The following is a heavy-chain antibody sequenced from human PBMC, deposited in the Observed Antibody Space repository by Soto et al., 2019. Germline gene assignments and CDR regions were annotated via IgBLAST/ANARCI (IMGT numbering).Heavy chain of an antibody. Sequence: PSETLSLTCTVSGGSISSYYWSWIRQPPGKGLEWIGYIYYSGSTNYNPSLKSRVTISVDTSKNQFSLKLSSVTAADTAVYYCARVGYSSSWYGDPSWFDTWGQGTLVTLSS. D-gene: IGHD6-13*01. V-gene: IGHV4-59*01. J-gene: IGHJ5*02. CDR2: IYYSGST. CDR3: ARVGYSSSWYGDPSWFDT. CDR1: GGSISSYY.